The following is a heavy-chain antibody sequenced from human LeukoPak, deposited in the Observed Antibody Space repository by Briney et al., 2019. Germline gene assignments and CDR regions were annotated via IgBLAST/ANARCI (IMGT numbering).Heavy chain of an antibody. CDR3: VRDISGEKSFDY. CDR1: GFAFSSYV. V-gene: IGHV3-30*04. D-gene: IGHD3-10*01. J-gene: IGHJ4*02. Sequence: PGGSLRLSCAASGFAFSSYVMHWVRQAPGKGLEWVAVISHDGSNEYYADSVKGRFIISRDNSKNTLYLQMNSLRAEDTAVYYCVRDISGEKSFDYWGQGSLVTVSS. CDR2: ISHDGSNE.